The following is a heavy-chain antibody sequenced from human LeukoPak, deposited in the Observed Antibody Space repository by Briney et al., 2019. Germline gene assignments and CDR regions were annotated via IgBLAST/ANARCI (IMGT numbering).Heavy chain of an antibody. V-gene: IGHV4-59*01. Sequence: SETLSLTCTVSGGSITSYYWSWIRQPPGKGLEWIGYIHYSGSTNYNPSLKSRVTISVDASKNQFSLKLSSVTAADTAVYYCARTTEGYCRGRSCYSYYYYMDVWGKGTTVTVSS. D-gene: IGHD2-15*01. CDR3: ARTTEGYCRGRSCYSYYYYMDV. CDR1: GGSITSYY. J-gene: IGHJ6*03. CDR2: IHYSGST.